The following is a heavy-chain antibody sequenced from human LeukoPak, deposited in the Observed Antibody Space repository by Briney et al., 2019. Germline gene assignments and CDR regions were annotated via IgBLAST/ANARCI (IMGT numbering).Heavy chain of an antibody. D-gene: IGHD3-22*01. V-gene: IGHV4-59*11. Sequence: SETLSLTCTVSGGSISSHYRSWIRQPPGKGLEWIGYIYYSGSTNYNPSLKSRVTMSVDTSKNQFSLKLSSVTAADTAVYYCARDYDSSGYHTVGAFDIWGQGTMVTVSS. CDR1: GGSISSHY. J-gene: IGHJ3*02. CDR2: IYYSGST. CDR3: ARDYDSSGYHTVGAFDI.